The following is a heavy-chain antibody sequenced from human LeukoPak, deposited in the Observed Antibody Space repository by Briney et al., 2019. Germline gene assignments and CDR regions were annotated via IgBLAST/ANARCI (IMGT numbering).Heavy chain of an antibody. CDR3: TREPGLSGSYYDAFDI. CDR1: GFTFGDYA. J-gene: IGHJ3*02. CDR2: IRSKAYGGTT. V-gene: IGHV3-49*03. Sequence: PGRSLRLSCTASGFTFGDYAMSWFRQAPGKGLEWVGFIRSKAYGGTTEYAASVKGRFTISRDDSKSIAYLQMNSLKTEDTAVYYCTREPGLSGSYYDAFDIWGQGTMVTVSS. D-gene: IGHD1-26*01.